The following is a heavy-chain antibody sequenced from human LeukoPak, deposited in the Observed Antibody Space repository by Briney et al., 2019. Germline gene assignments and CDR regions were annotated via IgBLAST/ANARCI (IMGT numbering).Heavy chain of an antibody. CDR2: MNPNSGNT. Sequence: ASVKVSCKASGYTFTCYDINWVRQATGQGLEWMGWMNPNSGNTGYAQKFQGRVTITRNTSISTAYMELSSLRSEDTAVYYCARGPTIFGVVILHDAFDIWGQGTMVTVSS. V-gene: IGHV1-8*03. D-gene: IGHD3-3*01. CDR1: GYTFTCYD. CDR3: ARGPTIFGVVILHDAFDI. J-gene: IGHJ3*02.